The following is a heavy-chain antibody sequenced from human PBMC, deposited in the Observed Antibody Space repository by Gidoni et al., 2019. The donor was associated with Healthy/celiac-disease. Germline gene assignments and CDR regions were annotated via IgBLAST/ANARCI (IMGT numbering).Heavy chain of an antibody. CDR1: GFTFSSSA. V-gene: IGHV3-23*01. Sequence: VQLLESGVGLVQPGGSLRLSCPASGFTFSSSAMSWVRQAPGKGLDWVSAISGSGGSTYYADSVKGRFTISRDNSKNTLYLQMNSLRAEDTAVYYCVFLSGQQLAYYYYGMDVWGQGTTVTVSS. CDR3: VFLSGQQLAYYYYGMDV. D-gene: IGHD6-13*01. CDR2: ISGSGGST. J-gene: IGHJ6*02.